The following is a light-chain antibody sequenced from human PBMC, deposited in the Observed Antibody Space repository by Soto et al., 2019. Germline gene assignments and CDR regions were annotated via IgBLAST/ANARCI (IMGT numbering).Light chain of an antibody. CDR3: QQYNNWPPYT. Sequence: EIVMTQSPATLSVSPGERVTLSCRASQSVSSKLAWYQQKPGQPPRLLIYGASTRATGIPARFTGSGSGTEFTLTISNLQSEDFAMYYCQQYNNWPPYTFGQGTNVDIK. CDR2: GAS. V-gene: IGKV3-15*01. J-gene: IGKJ2*01. CDR1: QSVSSK.